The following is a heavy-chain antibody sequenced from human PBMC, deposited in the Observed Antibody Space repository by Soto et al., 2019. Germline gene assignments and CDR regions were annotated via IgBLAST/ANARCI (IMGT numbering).Heavy chain of an antibody. D-gene: IGHD3-3*01. CDR2: ISSSSSYI. Sequence: GSLRLSCAASGFTFSSYSMNWVRQAPGKGLEWVSSISSSSSYIYYADSVKGRFTISRDNAKNSLYLQMNSLRAEDTAVYYCARVKVRFLEAPAPFDYWGQGALVTVSS. CDR3: ARVKVRFLEAPAPFDY. V-gene: IGHV3-21*01. J-gene: IGHJ4*02. CDR1: GFTFSSYS.